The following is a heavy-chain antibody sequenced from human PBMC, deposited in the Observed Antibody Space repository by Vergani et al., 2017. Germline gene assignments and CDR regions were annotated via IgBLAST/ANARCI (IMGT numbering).Heavy chain of an antibody. CDR2: IYWNDDK. CDR1: GFSLSTSGVG. CDR3: AHRRVTSKVFDY. D-gene: IGHD4-11*01. J-gene: IGHJ4*02. V-gene: IGHV2-5*01. Sequence: QITLKESGPTLVKPTQTLTLTCTFSGFSLSTSGVGVGWIRQPPGTALEWLALIYWNDDKRSSPSMKSRLTITKDTSKNQVVLTMTNMDPVDTATYYCAHRRVTSKVFDYWGQGTLVTVSS.